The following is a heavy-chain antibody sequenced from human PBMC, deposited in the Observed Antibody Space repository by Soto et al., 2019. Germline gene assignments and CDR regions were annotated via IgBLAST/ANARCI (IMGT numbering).Heavy chain of an antibody. Sequence: EVQLVESGGGLVQPGGSLRLSCAASGFTFSSYSMNWVRQAPGKGLEWVSYISSSSSTIYYADSVKGRFTISRDNAKNSLYLQRNSLRDEDTAVYYCARQYDSSGYYYYGMDVWGQGTTVTVSS. D-gene: IGHD3-22*01. J-gene: IGHJ6*02. CDR1: GFTFSSYS. V-gene: IGHV3-48*02. CDR2: ISSSSSTI. CDR3: ARQYDSSGYYYYGMDV.